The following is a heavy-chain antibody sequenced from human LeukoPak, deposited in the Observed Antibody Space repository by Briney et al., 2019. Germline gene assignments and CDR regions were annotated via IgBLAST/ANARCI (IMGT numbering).Heavy chain of an antibody. V-gene: IGHV1-2*02. J-gene: IGHJ3*02. D-gene: IGHD6-13*01. CDR1: GYTFTGYY. CDR2: INPNSGGT. Sequence: ASVKVSCKASGYTFTGYYVHWVRQAPGQGLEWMGWINPNSGGTNYAQKFQGRVTMTRDTSISTAYMELSRLRSDDTAVYYCARVGSSWYDSDAFDIWGQGTMVTVSS. CDR3: ARVGSSWYDSDAFDI.